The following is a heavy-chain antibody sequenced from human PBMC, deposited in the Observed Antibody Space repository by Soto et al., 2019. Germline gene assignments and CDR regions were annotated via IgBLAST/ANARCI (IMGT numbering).Heavy chain of an antibody. D-gene: IGHD2-15*01. Sequence: QVQLVQSGAEVKKPGSSVKVSCKASGGTFSSYAISWVRQAPGQGLEWMGIINPSGGSTSYAQKFQGRVTMTRDTSTSTVYMELSSLRSEDTAVYYCARAPRSLYCSGGSCYSDYWGQGTLVTVSS. CDR2: INPSGGST. J-gene: IGHJ4*02. V-gene: IGHV1-46*01. CDR3: ARAPRSLYCSGGSCYSDY. CDR1: GGTFSSYA.